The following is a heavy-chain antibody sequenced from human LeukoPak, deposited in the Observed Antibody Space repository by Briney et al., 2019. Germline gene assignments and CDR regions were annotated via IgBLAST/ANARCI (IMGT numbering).Heavy chain of an antibody. CDR2: IYSGGFT. V-gene: IGHV3-66*01. J-gene: IGHJ4*02. CDR3: AREGMGYFDS. D-gene: IGHD5-24*01. Sequence: GGSLRLSCAASGFNITSNYMNWVRQAPGKGLEWVAIIYSGGFTYYRDSAKGRFTIYRDNSKNTVYLQMNSLRVEDTAVYYCAREGMGYFDSWGQGTLVTVSS. CDR1: GFNITSNY.